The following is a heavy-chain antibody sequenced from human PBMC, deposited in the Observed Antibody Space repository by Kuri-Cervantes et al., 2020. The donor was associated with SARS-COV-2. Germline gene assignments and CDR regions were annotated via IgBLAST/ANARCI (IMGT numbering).Heavy chain of an antibody. CDR2: INHSGST. J-gene: IGHJ4*02. Sequence: SETLSLTCAVYGGSFSGYYWSWIRQPPGKGLEWIGEINHSGSTNYNPSLKSRVTISADTSKNQFSLKLSSVTAADTAVYYCARGRSFVGNWGQGTLVTVSS. D-gene: IGHD3-16*01. CDR3: ARGRSFVGN. CDR1: GGSFSGYY. V-gene: IGHV4-34*01.